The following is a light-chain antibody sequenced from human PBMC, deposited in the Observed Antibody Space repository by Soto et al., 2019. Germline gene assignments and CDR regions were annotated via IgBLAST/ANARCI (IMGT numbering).Light chain of an antibody. CDR2: AAS. Sequence: PMTQAASSLSASVGARVSITCRASQNIGYHLNWYQHKAGKAPKLLIYAASNLHPGVPSRFSGSVSGTDFSLTIRCLQTEDFANYDGQQSFRTPLFTFFPGTKVDI. J-gene: IGKJ3*01. CDR3: QQSFRTPLFT. V-gene: IGKV1-39*01. CDR1: QNIGYH.